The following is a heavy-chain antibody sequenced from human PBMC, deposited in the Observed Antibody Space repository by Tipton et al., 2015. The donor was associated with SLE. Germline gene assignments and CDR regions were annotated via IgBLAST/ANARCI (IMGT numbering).Heavy chain of an antibody. CDR2: IYYSGST. CDR3: ARVTVTPDAFDI. CDR1: DDSISDYY. V-gene: IGHV4-31*03. D-gene: IGHD4-17*01. J-gene: IGHJ3*02. Sequence: TLSLTCTVSDDSISDYYWTWIRQHPGKGLEWIGYIYYSGSTYYNPSLKSRVTISVDTSKNQFSLKLSSVTAADTAVYYCARVTVTPDAFDIWGQGTMVTVSS.